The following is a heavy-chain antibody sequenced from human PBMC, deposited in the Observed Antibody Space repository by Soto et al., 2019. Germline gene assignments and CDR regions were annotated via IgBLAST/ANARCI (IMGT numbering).Heavy chain of an antibody. CDR3: ARDSGGRGYCSSTSCHYYMDV. Sequence: ASVKVSCKASGYTFTGYYMHWVRQAPGQGLEWMGWINPNSGGTNYAQKFQGWVTMTRDTSISTAYMELGRLRSDDTAVYYCARDSGGRGYCSSTSCHYYMDVWGKGTTVTVSS. CDR1: GYTFTGYY. J-gene: IGHJ6*03. V-gene: IGHV1-2*04. D-gene: IGHD2-2*01. CDR2: INPNSGGT.